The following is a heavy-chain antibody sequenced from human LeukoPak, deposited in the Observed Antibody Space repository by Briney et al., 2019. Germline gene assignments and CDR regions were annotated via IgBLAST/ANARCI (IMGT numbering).Heavy chain of an antibody. CDR1: GFTFDDYA. CDR2: ISWNSGSI. Sequence: PGRSLRLSCAASGFTFDDYAMHWVRQAPGKGPEWVSGISWNSGSIGYADSVKGRFTISRDNAKNSLYLQMNSLRAEDTALYYCAKDLYGDYGEYYFDYWGQGTLVTVSS. V-gene: IGHV3-9*01. D-gene: IGHD4-17*01. CDR3: AKDLYGDYGEYYFDY. J-gene: IGHJ4*02.